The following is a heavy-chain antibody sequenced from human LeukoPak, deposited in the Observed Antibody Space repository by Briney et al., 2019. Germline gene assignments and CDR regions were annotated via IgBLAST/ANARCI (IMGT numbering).Heavy chain of an antibody. CDR2: ISYSSSYI. J-gene: IGHJ4*02. Sequence: GGSLRLSCAASEFTFSSYTMNWVRQAPGKGPEWVSSISYSSSYIYYADSVKGRFTISRDNAENSLYLQMNSLRAEDTAVYYCARGAYGDGYYFDSWGQGTLVTVSS. CDR3: ARGAYGDGYYFDS. V-gene: IGHV3-21*01. CDR1: EFTFSSYT. D-gene: IGHD4-17*01.